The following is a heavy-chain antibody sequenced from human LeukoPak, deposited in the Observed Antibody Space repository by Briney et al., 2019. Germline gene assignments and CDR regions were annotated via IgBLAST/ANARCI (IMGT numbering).Heavy chain of an antibody. J-gene: IGHJ4*02. CDR1: GYTFTSYG. V-gene: IGHV1-18*01. CDR3: ARGGRMVRGVIRPNFDY. D-gene: IGHD3-10*01. Sequence: ASVKVSCKASGYTFTSYGISWVRQAPGQGLEWMGWISAYNGNTNYAQKLQGRVTMTTDTSTSTAYMELSSLRSEDTAVYYCARGGRMVRGVIRPNFDYWGQGTLVTVSS. CDR2: ISAYNGNT.